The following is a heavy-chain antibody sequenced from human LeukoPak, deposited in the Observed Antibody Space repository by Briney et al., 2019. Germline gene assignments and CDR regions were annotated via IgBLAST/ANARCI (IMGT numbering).Heavy chain of an antibody. Sequence: ASVKVSCKASGYSFTSYGFNWVRQAPGQGLEWMGWMSAYNGKTNYAHSLQGRVTMTRNTSISTAYMELSSLRSEDTAVYYCARGSIVGATPFDYWGQGTLVTVSS. CDR2: MSAYNGKT. CDR1: GYSFTSYG. CDR3: ARGSIVGATPFDY. D-gene: IGHD1-26*01. J-gene: IGHJ4*02. V-gene: IGHV1-18*01.